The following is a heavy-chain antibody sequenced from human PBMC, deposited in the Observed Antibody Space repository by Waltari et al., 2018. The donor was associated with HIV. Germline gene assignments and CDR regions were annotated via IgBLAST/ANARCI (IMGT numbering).Heavy chain of an antibody. J-gene: IGHJ4*02. CDR3: ARDQRYSSSSFDY. D-gene: IGHD6-6*01. Sequence: EVQLVESGGNLVQPGGSLRLSCAASGFTFSNYWMNWVRQVPGKGLVWVSHINSDGRSANYADSVRGRFTISRDNAKNTVYLQMNSLRAEDTAVYYCARDQRYSSSSFDYWGQGTLVTVSS. CDR2: INSDGRSA. V-gene: IGHV3-74*01. CDR1: GFTFSNYW.